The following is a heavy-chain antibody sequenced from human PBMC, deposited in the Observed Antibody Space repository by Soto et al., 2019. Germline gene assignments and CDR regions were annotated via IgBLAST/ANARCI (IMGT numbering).Heavy chain of an antibody. J-gene: IGHJ6*02. V-gene: IGHV4-4*02. Sequence: SQPLSLTRAFSCGSISSSNWWSQVRQPPGKGLEWIGEIHHSGSTNYNPSLKSRVTISVDKSKNQFSLKLSSVTAADTAVYYCGGQYRRSWAYYYDYGMDVWGQGTTVTVSS. CDR1: CGSISSSNW. D-gene: IGHD6-13*01. CDR2: IHHSGST. CDR3: GGQYRRSWAYYYDYGMDV.